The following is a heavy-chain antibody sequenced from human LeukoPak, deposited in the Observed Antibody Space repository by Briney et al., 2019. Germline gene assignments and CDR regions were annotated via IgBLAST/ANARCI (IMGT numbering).Heavy chain of an antibody. D-gene: IGHD6-19*01. V-gene: IGHV3-23*01. CDR3: ARRFDTSGWVDY. Sequence: GGSLRLSCEASGFTFSGYAVSWVRQAPGKGLEWVSGFGTDGNTHYAESVRGRFDISRDTSKTTVYLQMNSLRAEDTALYYCARRFDTSGWVDYWGQGTLVTVSS. CDR1: GFTFSGYA. J-gene: IGHJ4*02. CDR2: FGTDGNT.